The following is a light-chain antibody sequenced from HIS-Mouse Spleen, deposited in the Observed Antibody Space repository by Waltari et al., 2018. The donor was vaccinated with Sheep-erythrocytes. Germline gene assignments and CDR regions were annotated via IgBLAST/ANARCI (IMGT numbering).Light chain of an antibody. V-gene: IGLV2-11*01. CDR3: CSYAGSYNHV. CDR2: DVS. J-gene: IGLJ1*01. CDR1: SRDVCGYYY. Sequence: QSALTQPRSVSGSPGPSVTISCTGNSRDVCGYYYVPWYQQHPGKAPKLMIYDVSKRPSGVPDRFSGSKSGNTASLTISGLQAEDEADYYCCSYAGSYNHVFATGTKVTVL.